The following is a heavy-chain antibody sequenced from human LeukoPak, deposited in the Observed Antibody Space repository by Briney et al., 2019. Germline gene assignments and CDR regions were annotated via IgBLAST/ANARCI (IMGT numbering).Heavy chain of an antibody. CDR1: GFTVSSNY. V-gene: IGHV3-66*02. D-gene: IGHD3-10*01. CDR3: AATTLITMVRGVISNGYMDV. Sequence: TGGSLRLSCAASGFTVSSNYMSWVRQAPGKGLEWVSVIYSGGSTYYADSVKGRFTISRDNSKNTLYLQINSLRAEDTAVYYCAATTLITMVRGVISNGYMDVWGKGTTVTVSS. CDR2: IYSGGST. J-gene: IGHJ6*03.